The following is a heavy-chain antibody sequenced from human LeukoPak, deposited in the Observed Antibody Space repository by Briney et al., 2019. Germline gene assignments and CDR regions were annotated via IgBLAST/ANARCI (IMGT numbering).Heavy chain of an antibody. CDR2: ISGSGGST. D-gene: IGHD2-15*01. CDR3: AKDATLGLTDY. Sequence: GGSLRLSCAASGFTFRSYAMRWVRQAPGEGLEWVSVISGSGGSTYYADSVKGRFTISRDNSKNTLYLQMNSLRAEDTAVYYCAKDATLGLTDYWGQGTLVTVSS. J-gene: IGHJ4*02. V-gene: IGHV3-23*01. CDR1: GFTFRSYA.